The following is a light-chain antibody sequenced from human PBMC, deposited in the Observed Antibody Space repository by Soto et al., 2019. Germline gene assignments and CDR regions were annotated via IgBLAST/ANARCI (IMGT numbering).Light chain of an antibody. V-gene: IGLV2-14*01. CDR3: SSYTSSSTLWV. J-gene: IGLJ3*02. CDR1: RSDVGGYKY. Sequence: QSALTQPASVSGSPGQSITIYCTGTRSDVGGYKYVSWYQQNPGKVPKLMIYEVSNRPSGVSNRFSGSKSGNTASLTISGLQAEDEADYYCSSYTSSSTLWVFGGGTKLTVL. CDR2: EVS.